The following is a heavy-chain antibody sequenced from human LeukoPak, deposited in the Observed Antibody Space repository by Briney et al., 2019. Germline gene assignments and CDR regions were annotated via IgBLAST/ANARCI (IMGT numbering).Heavy chain of an antibody. D-gene: IGHD3-9*01. CDR1: GFTFSSYA. V-gene: IGHV1-69*01. J-gene: IGHJ4*02. Sequence: SCAASGFTFSSYAISWVRQAPGQGLEWMGGIIPIFGTANYAQKFQGRVTITADESTSTAYMELSSLRSEDTAVYYCYGILTGYSKTIIDYWGQGTLVTVSS. CDR2: IIPIFGTA. CDR3: YGILTGYSKTIIDY.